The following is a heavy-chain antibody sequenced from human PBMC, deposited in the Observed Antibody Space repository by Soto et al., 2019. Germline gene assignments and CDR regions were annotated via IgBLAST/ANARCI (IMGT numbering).Heavy chain of an antibody. CDR1: GGSISSYY. CDR2: IYYNGST. J-gene: IGHJ5*02. CDR3: ARGSNWHNWFDP. V-gene: IGHV4-59*01. Sequence: SSETLSLTCTVSGGSISSYYWSWIRQPPGKGLEWIGYIYYNGSTNYNPSLKSRVTISVDASKNQFSLKLNSVTAADTAVYSCARGSNWHNWFDPWGQGTPVTVYS. D-gene: IGHD3-10*01.